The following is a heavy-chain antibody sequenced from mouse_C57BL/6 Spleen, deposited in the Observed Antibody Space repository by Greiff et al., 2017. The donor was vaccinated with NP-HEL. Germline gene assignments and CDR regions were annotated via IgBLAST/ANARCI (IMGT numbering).Heavy chain of an antibody. V-gene: IGHV5-17*01. CDR3: ARIYGQDYFDY. CDR1: GFTFSDYG. CDR2: ISSGSSTI. Sequence: EVQLVESGGGLVKPGGSLKLSCAASGFTFSDYGMHWVRQAPEKGLEWVAYISSGSSTIYYADTVKGRFTISRDNAKNTLFLQMTSLRSEDTAMYYCARIYGQDYFDYWGQSTTLTVSS. J-gene: IGHJ2*01. D-gene: IGHD1-2*01.